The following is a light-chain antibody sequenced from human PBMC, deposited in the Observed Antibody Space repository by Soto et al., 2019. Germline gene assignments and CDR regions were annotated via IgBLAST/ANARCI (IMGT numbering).Light chain of an antibody. Sequence: QSVLTQPPSVSGAPGQRVTISCTGSSSNIGAGYDVHWYQQLPGTAPKLLIYGNSNRPSGVPDRFSGSKSGTSASLAITGLQAEDEDDDYCQSYDSSLSAPVVFGGGTKLTVL. V-gene: IGLV1-40*01. J-gene: IGLJ2*01. CDR1: SSNIGAGYD. CDR2: GNS. CDR3: QSYDSSLSAPVV.